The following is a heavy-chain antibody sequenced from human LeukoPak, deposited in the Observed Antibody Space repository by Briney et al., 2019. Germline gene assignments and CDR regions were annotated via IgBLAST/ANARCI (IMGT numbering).Heavy chain of an antibody. J-gene: IGHJ4*02. CDR2: ISSSSSYI. Sequence: GGSLRLSCAASGFTFSSYSMNWVRQAPGKGLEWLSSISSSSSYIYYADSVKGRFTISRDNAKNSLYLQMNSLRAGDTAVYYCARGLRGWGLNSDWGQGTLVTVSS. D-gene: IGHD6-19*01. CDR3: ARGLRGWGLNSD. V-gene: IGHV3-21*01. CDR1: GFTFSSYS.